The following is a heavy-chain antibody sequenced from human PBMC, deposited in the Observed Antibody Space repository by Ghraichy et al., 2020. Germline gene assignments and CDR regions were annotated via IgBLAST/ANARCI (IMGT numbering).Heavy chain of an antibody. J-gene: IGHJ4*02. Sequence: GESLNISCAASGFTFSTYAMSWVHQAPGKGLEWVSAISNSGGSTYYADSVKGRFTISRDNSKNTLFLQMNSLRAEDTAVYYCAKDAQWEPTGLDYWGQGTLVTVSS. CDR3: AKDAQWEPTGLDY. D-gene: IGHD1-26*01. CDR1: GFTFSTYA. V-gene: IGHV3-23*01. CDR2: ISNSGGST.